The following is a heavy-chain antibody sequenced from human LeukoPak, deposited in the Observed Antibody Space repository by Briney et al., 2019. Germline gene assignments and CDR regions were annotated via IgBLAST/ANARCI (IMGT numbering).Heavy chain of an antibody. V-gene: IGHV3-23*01. CDR1: GFTFSSYA. D-gene: IGHD2-2*01. Sequence: PGGSLRLSCAASGFTFSSYAMSWVRQAPGKGLEWVSAISGSGGSTYYADSVKGRFTISRDNAKNTLYLQMNSLRAEDTAVYYCARDGRGYCSSTSCYDAFDIWGQGTMVTVSS. CDR2: ISGSGGST. CDR3: ARDGRGYCSSTSCYDAFDI. J-gene: IGHJ3*02.